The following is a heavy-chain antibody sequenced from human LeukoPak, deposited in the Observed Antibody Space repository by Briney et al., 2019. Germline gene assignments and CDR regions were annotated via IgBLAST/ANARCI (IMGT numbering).Heavy chain of an antibody. V-gene: IGHV4-34*01. CDR2: INHSGST. D-gene: IGHD3-22*01. CDR1: GGSFSGYY. CDR3: ARGRGSSGYYYN. Sequence: SETLSLTCAVYGGSFSGYYWSWIRQPPGKGLEWIGEINHSGSTNYNPSLKSRVTISVDTSKNQFSLKLSSVTAADTAVYYCARGRGSSGYYYNWGQGTLVTVSS. J-gene: IGHJ4*02.